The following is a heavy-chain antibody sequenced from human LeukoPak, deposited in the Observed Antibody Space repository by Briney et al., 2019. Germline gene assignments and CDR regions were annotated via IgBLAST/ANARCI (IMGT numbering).Heavy chain of an antibody. Sequence: PGRSLRLSCAASGFTFDDYAMHWVRQAPGKGLEWVSGISWNSGSIGYADSVKGRFTISRDNAKNSLYLQMNSLRAEDTAVYYCARTYSSSWYVYYWGQGTLVTVSS. CDR3: ARTYSSSWYVYY. CDR1: GFTFDDYA. CDR2: ISWNSGSI. V-gene: IGHV3-9*01. J-gene: IGHJ4*02. D-gene: IGHD6-13*01.